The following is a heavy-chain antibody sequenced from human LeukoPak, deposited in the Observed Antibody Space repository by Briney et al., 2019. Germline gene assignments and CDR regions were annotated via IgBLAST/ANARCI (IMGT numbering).Heavy chain of an antibody. V-gene: IGHV4-59*01. CDR2: IHFSGST. J-gene: IGHJ4*02. Sequence: SEPFSLTCTVSDASISGYYWSWIRQPPGKGLEWIGSIHFSGSTNYNPSLRSRVTISVDTSKNQLSLKLSSVTAAGTAVYYCARDLGGIYFDYWGQRTVVTVSS. D-gene: IGHD1-26*01. CDR1: DASISGYY. CDR3: ARDLGGIYFDY.